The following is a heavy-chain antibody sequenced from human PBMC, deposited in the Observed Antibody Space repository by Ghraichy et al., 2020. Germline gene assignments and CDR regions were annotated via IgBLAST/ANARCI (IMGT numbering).Heavy chain of an antibody. V-gene: IGHV4-59*01. CDR2: IYYSGYT. Sequence: SETLSLTCTVSGGSINSYYWSWIRQPPGKGLEWIGYIYYSGYTNYNPSLKSRVTISVDTSKNQFSLKLSSVTAADTAVYYCARGRSPNWFDPWGQGTLVTVSS. J-gene: IGHJ5*02. CDR3: ARGRSPNWFDP. CDR1: GGSINSYY.